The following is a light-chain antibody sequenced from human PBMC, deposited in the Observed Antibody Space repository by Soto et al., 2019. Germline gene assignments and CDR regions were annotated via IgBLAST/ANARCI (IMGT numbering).Light chain of an antibody. CDR1: QSVSSN. CDR2: GAS. CDR3: QQYNNWPRT. Sequence: EIVMTQSPATLSVSPGESATLSCRARQSVSSNLAWYQQKPGQAPRLLIYGASTRATGIPARFSGSGSGTEFTLTISTLQSEDFAVYYCQQYNNWPRTFGQGTKLEIK. V-gene: IGKV3-15*01. J-gene: IGKJ2*01.